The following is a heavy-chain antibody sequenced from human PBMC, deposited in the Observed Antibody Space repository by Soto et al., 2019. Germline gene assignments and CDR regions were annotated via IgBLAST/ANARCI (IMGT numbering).Heavy chain of an antibody. J-gene: IGHJ5*02. CDR1: GYTFTSYD. D-gene: IGHD4-17*01. CDR2: MNPNSGNT. CDR3: ARGDRYGDSWDNWFDP. V-gene: IGHV1-8*01. Sequence: ASVKVSCKDSGYTFTSYDSNWVRQATGQGLEWMGWMNPNSGNTGYAQKFQGRVTMTRNTSISTAYMELSSLRSEDTAVYYCARGDRYGDSWDNWFDPWGQGTLVTVSS.